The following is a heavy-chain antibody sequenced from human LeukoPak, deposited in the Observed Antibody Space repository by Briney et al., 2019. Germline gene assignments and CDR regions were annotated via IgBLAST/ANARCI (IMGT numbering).Heavy chain of an antibody. CDR1: GYTFTSYG. CDR3: ARVKGGPYYYDSSGSKGITFDY. J-gene: IGHJ4*02. Sequence: ASVKVSCKASGYTFTSYGISWVRQAPGQGLEWMGWISAYNGNTNYAQKLQGGVTMTTDTSTSTAYMELRSLRSDDTAVYYCARVKGGPYYYDSSGSKGITFDYWGQGTLVTVSS. D-gene: IGHD3-22*01. CDR2: ISAYNGNT. V-gene: IGHV1-18*01.